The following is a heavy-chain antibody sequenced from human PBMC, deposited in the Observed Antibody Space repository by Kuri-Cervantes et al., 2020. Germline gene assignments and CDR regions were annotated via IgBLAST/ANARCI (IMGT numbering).Heavy chain of an antibody. V-gene: IGHV4-4*02. J-gene: IGHJ4*02. CDR2: IYHSGST. Sequence: GSLRLSCAVSGGSISSSNWWSWVRQPPGKGLEWIGEIYHSGSTNYNPSLKSRVTISVDKSKNQFSLKLSSVTAADTAVYYCATTQRGYSYGYPNPFDYWGQGTLVTVSS. D-gene: IGHD5-18*01. CDR3: ATTQRGYSYGYPNPFDY. CDR1: GGSISSSNW.